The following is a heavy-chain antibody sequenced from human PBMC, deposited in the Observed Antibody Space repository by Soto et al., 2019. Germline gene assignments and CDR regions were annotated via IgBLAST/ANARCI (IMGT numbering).Heavy chain of an antibody. CDR1: GYPVTAYY. CDR2: INPATGAA. J-gene: IGHJ3*02. V-gene: IGHV1-2*07. CDR3: ARGGGVGVAGSAAFDM. Sequence: QLHLVQSGAVVKKPGASVTVSCSASGYPVTAYYMHWVRQAPGRGLEWMGGINPATGAAKYTHTFRGRVSMSREPSTSTVFMELTGLTSADPAAFYCARGGGVGVAGSAAFDMWGQGTLVTVSS. D-gene: IGHD3-3*01.